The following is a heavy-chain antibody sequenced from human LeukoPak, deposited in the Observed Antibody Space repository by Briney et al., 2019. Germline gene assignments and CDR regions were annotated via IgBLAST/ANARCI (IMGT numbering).Heavy chain of an antibody. D-gene: IGHD5-18*01. J-gene: IGHJ4*02. CDR3: ARDLTAMVYYFDY. CDR2: VSGGGGST. V-gene: IGHV3-23*01. CDR1: GFTFSSYA. Sequence: PGGSLRLSCAASGFTFSSYAMSWVRQAPGKGLEWVSTVSGGGGSTYYADSVKGRFTISRDNSKNTLYLQMNSLRAEDTAVYYCARDLTAMVYYFDYWGQGTLVTVSS.